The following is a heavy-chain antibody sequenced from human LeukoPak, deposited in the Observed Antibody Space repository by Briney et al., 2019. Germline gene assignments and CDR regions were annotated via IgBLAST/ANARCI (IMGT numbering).Heavy chain of an antibody. CDR3: ARGLASYCSGGSCHPVSY. J-gene: IGHJ4*02. D-gene: IGHD2-15*01. Sequence: PGGSLRLSCAASGFTFSSYGMHWVRQAPGKGLEWVAVIWYDGSNKYYADSVKGRFTISRDNSKNTLYLQMNSLRAEDTAVYYCARGLASYCSGGSCHPVSYWGQGTLVTVSS. CDR2: IWYDGSNK. CDR1: GFTFSSYG. V-gene: IGHV3-33*08.